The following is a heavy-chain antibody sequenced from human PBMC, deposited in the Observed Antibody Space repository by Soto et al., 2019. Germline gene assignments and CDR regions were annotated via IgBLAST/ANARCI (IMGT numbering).Heavy chain of an antibody. CDR1: GGTFSSYA. J-gene: IGHJ2*01. CDR2: IIPIFGTA. Sequence: SVKVSCKASGGTFSSYAISWVRQAPGQGLEWMGGIIPIFGTANYAQKFQGRVTITADESTSTAYMELSSLRSADTAVYYCARGFVGGFWSGWYFDLWGRGTLVTVSS. D-gene: IGHD3-3*01. CDR3: ARGFVGGFWSGWYFDL. V-gene: IGHV1-69*13.